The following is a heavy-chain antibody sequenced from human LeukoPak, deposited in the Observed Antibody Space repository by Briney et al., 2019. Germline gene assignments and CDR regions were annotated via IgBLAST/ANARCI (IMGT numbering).Heavy chain of an antibody. CDR1: GFTFRTNS. V-gene: IGHV3-30*18. D-gene: IGHD6-6*01. CDR3: AKDLATKYTLDY. J-gene: IGHJ4*02. Sequence: GGSLRLSCAASGFTFRTNSMNWARQAPGKGLEWVAGISYDGNEKFYADSVKGRFTISRDNSKNTLDLQMNSLRAEDTAVYYCAKDLATKYTLDYWGQGTLVTVSS. CDR2: ISYDGNEK.